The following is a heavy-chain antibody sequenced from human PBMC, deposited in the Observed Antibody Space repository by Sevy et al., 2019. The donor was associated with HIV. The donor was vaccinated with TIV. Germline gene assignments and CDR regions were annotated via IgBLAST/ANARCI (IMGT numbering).Heavy chain of an antibody. J-gene: IGHJ6*02. D-gene: IGHD3-3*01. Sequence: GGSLRLSCAASGFTFSSYSMNWVRQAPGKGLEWVSSISSSSSYIYYADSVKGRFTISRDNAKNSLYLQMNSLRAEDTAVYYCARGGGFLEWPPLTGYYYGMDVLGQGTTVTVSS. CDR1: GFTFSSYS. CDR2: ISSSSSYI. CDR3: ARGGGFLEWPPLTGYYYGMDV. V-gene: IGHV3-21*01.